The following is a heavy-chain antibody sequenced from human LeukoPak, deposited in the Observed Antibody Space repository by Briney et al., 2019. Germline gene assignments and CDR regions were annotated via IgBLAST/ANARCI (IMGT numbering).Heavy chain of an antibody. CDR2: MSYDGFNK. CDR3: AKTKGYSYGYYFDY. V-gene: IGHV3-30*18. CDR1: GFTFSSYA. D-gene: IGHD5-18*01. J-gene: IGHJ4*02. Sequence: PGRSLRLSCAASGFTFSSYAMHWVRQSLGKGLEWVAVMSYDGFNKYYADSVKGRFTIPRDNSKNTLYLQMNSLRAEDTAVYYCAKTKGYSYGYYFDYWGQGTLVTASS.